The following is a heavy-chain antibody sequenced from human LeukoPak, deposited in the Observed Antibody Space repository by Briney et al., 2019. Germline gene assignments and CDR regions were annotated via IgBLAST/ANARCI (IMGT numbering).Heavy chain of an antibody. V-gene: IGHV4-30-2*01. J-gene: IGHJ3*02. D-gene: IGHD2-2*01. Sequence: SETLSLTCAVSGGSISSGGYSWSWIRQPPGKGLEWIGYIYHSGSTYYNPSLKSRVTISVDRSKNQFSLKLSSVTAADTAVYYCAIQKGYCSSTSCYLDAFDIWGQGTMVTDSS. CDR1: GGSISSGGYS. CDR3: AIQKGYCSSTSCYLDAFDI. CDR2: IYHSGST.